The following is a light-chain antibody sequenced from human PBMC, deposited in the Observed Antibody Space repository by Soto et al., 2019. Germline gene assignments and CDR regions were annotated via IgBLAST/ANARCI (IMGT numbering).Light chain of an antibody. V-gene: IGKV3-15*01. CDR1: QSVSSN. Sequence: EIVMTQSPATLSVSPGERATLSCRASQSVSSNLAWYQQKPGQAPRLLIYAASTRATGIPDRFSGSGSGTEFTLTISSLQSEDFAIYYCQQNNNWPRTFGQGTKVDIK. CDR2: AAS. J-gene: IGKJ1*01. CDR3: QQNNNWPRT.